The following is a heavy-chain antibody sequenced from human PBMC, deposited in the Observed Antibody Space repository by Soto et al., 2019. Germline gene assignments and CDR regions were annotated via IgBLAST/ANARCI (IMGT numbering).Heavy chain of an antibody. D-gene: IGHD3-3*01. Sequence: SETLSLTCTGSGGPISSGEYSWSWVRQSPGKGLEWIGHIYNSGITYYNPSLKSRVVISIDTSRNQFSLRLNSLTAADRAVYFCARGVTVFGLVSRFWFDPWGQGTVVTVSS. CDR2: IYNSGIT. V-gene: IGHV4-30-4*01. CDR1: GGPISSGEYS. J-gene: IGHJ5*02. CDR3: ARGVTVFGLVSRFWFDP.